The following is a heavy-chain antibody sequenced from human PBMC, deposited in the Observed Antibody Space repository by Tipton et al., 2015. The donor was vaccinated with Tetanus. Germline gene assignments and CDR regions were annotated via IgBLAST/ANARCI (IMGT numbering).Heavy chain of an antibody. J-gene: IGHJ4*02. CDR3: ARANNDFPKEDPFHS. Sequence: TLSLTCTVSGGSVSSGEYSWNWIRQPPGKGLEWLAFVSYSGRTYSKYSLKSRITISQDTSKNQFSLKLKSVTAADTAVCYCARANNDFPKEDPFHSWGQGGLVIVSS. V-gene: IGHV4-61*08. D-gene: IGHD1-1*01. CDR2: VSYSGRT. CDR1: GGSVSSGEYS.